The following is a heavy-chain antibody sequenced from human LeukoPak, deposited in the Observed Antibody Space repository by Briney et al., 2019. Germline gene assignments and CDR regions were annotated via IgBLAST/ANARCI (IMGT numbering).Heavy chain of an antibody. CDR1: GGSISSGDYY. CDR2: IYYSGST. V-gene: IGHV4-30-4*01. J-gene: IGHJ5*02. D-gene: IGHD2-2*01. CDR3: ARESSTSPSYLNWFDP. Sequence: PSETLSLTCTVSGGSISSGDYYWSWIRQPPGKGLEWIGYIYYSGSTYYNPSLKSRVTISVDTSKNQFSLKLSSVTAADTAVYYCARESSTSPSYLNWFDPWGQGTLVTVSS.